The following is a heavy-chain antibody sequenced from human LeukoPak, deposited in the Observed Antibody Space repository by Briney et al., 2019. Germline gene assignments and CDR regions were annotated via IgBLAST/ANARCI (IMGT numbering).Heavy chain of an antibody. V-gene: IGHV1-24*01. CDR1: GYTLTELS. D-gene: IGHD5-18*01. CDR3: ATNVDTASYYFDY. CDR2: FDPEDGET. Sequence: GASVKVSCKVSGYTLTELSVHWVRQAPGKGLEWMGGFDPEDGETIYAQKFQGRVTMTEDTSTDTAYMELSSLRSEDTAVYYCATNVDTASYYFDYWGQGTLVTVSS. J-gene: IGHJ4*02.